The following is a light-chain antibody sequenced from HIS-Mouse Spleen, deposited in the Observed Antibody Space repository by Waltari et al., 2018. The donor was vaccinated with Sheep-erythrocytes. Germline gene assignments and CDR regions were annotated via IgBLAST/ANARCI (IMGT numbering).Light chain of an antibody. CDR3: QQYYSTPYT. J-gene: IGKJ2*01. Sequence: DIVMTQSPDSLAVSLGERANINCKSSQSVLYSSNNKTYLAWHQQKPGQPPKLLIYWASTRESGVPDRFGGSGSGTDFTLTSSSLQAEDVAVYYCQQYYSTPYTFGQGTKLEIK. V-gene: IGKV4-1*01. CDR1: QSVLYSSNNKTY. CDR2: WAS.